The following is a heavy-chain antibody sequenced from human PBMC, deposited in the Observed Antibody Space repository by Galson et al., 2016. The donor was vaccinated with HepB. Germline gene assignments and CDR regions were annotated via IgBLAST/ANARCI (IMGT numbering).Heavy chain of an antibody. CDR2: INCRSSSV. CDR1: GFTFSRNS. D-gene: IGHD1-1*01. CDR3: TRALGAGYTTWFDT. Sequence: SLRLSCAASGFTFSRNSMHWVRQAPGKGLEWVSYINCRSSSVYYADAVKGRFTISRDNSQNSLYLQMNSQRDDDTAVYYCTRALGAGYTTWFDTWGQGTLVTVSS. J-gene: IGHJ5*02. V-gene: IGHV3-48*02.